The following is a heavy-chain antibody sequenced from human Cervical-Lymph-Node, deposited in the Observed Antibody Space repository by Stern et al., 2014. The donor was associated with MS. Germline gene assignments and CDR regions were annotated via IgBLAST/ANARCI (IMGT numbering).Heavy chain of an antibody. CDR2: IVRCRGNT. V-gene: IGHV1-58*02. CDR3: AAESPNYGGNSRHRYYYYGMDV. D-gene: IGHD4-23*01. Sequence: QMQLVQSGPEVKKPGTSVKVSCKASGFTFTSSAMQWVRQARGQRLEWIGWIVRCRGNTNSAQKFQERVTITRDMSTSTAYMELSSLRSEDTAVYYCAAESPNYGGNSRHRYYYYGMDVWGQGTTVTVSS. J-gene: IGHJ6*02. CDR1: GFTFTSSA.